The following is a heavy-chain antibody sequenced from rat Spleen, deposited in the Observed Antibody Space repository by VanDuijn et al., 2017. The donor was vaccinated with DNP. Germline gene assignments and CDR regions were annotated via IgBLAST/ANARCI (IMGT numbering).Heavy chain of an antibody. J-gene: IGHJ2*01. CDR3: AKGPNYGGWSDYFDY. V-gene: IGHV5-27*01. CDR1: GFIFSNYY. D-gene: IGHD1-11*01. CDR2: ISTGGGST. Sequence: EVQLVESGGGPVQPGRSLKLSCLASGFIFSNYYMAWVRQAPTKGLEWVAYISTGGGSTYYRDSVKGRFTISRDNAQNTLYLQMSELGSEDTAIYYCAKGPNYGGWSDYFDYWGQGVMVTVSS.